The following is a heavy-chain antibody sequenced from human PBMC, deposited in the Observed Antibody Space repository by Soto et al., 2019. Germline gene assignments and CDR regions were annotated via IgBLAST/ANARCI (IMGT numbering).Heavy chain of an antibody. CDR3: ARGVTMVRGVIIDWFDP. V-gene: IGHV3-13*04. Sequence: EVQLVESGGGLVQPGGSLRLSCAASGFTFSSYDMHWVRQATGKGLEWVSTMGTAGDTYYPGSVKGRFTISRENAKNSLYLQMNSLRAGDTAVYYCARGVTMVRGVIIDWFDPWGQGTLVTVSS. D-gene: IGHD3-10*01. CDR2: MGTAGDT. J-gene: IGHJ5*02. CDR1: GFTFSSYD.